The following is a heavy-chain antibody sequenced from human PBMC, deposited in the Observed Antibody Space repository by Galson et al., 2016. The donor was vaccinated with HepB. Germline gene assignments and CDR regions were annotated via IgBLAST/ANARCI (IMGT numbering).Heavy chain of an antibody. CDR3: VKTFDGWFGAGSSLDV. D-gene: IGHD3-10*01. J-gene: IGHJ6*04. Sequence: SLRLSCAVSGFTFSNYAMSWVRQAPGKGLECVSGITGSGGRTHYADSVKGRFTISRDNSNNTLYLQMNSLRAEDTAVYYCVKTFDGWFGAGSSLDVWGKGTTVTVSS. CDR2: ITGSGGRT. CDR1: GFTFSNYA. V-gene: IGHV3-23*01.